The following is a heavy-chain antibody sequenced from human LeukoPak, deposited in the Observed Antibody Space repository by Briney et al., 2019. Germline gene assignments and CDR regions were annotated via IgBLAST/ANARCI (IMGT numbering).Heavy chain of an antibody. CDR3: LRDESGSFFAY. CDR2: IGGSSDFI. J-gene: IGHJ4*02. Sequence: PGGSLRLSCAASGFSFRNYNMNWVRQAPGKGLEWVSSIGGSSDFIYYGDSGKGRFATSRDNAKNSVYLQMNSLRAEDTAVYYCLRDESGSFFAYWGQGTLVIVSS. V-gene: IGHV3-21*06. D-gene: IGHD3-10*01. CDR1: GFSFRNYN.